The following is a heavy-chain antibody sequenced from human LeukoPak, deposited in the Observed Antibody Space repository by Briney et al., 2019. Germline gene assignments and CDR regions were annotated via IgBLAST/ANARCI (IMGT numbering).Heavy chain of an antibody. V-gene: IGHV3-7*01. CDR1: GFTFSSYY. CDR2: IKEDGSER. D-gene: IGHD4-17*01. Sequence: QTGGSLRLSCVASGFTFSSYYMSWVRQAPGKGLEWVANIKEDGSERYYVDSMKGRFTISRDNAKNSLYLQMSSLRAEDTAVYYCARDLYGDYFFDYWGQGTLVTVSS. CDR3: ARDLYGDYFFDY. J-gene: IGHJ4*02.